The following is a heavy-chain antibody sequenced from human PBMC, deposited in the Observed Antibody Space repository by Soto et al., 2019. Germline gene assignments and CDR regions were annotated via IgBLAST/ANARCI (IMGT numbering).Heavy chain of an antibody. D-gene: IGHD2-2*01. Sequence: EVQLSESGGGLVQPGGSLRLSCAASGFTFSNYAMSWVRQAPGKGLEWVSAISSRGDNTYYADSVKGRFTTSRDNSKNTLYMQMTSLRAEDTAVYYCANSFSPSGTNWLSHFDYWGQGTLVTVSS. V-gene: IGHV3-23*01. CDR1: GFTFSNYA. CDR2: ISSRGDNT. J-gene: IGHJ4*02. CDR3: ANSFSPSGTNWLSHFDY.